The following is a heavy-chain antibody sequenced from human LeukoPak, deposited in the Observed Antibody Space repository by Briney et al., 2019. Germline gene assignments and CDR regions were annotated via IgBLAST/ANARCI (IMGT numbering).Heavy chain of an antibody. J-gene: IGHJ4*02. V-gene: IGHV3-11*06. D-gene: IGHD3-16*02. CDR2: ISSSSSYT. CDR3: ARAPGELSYDY. CDR1: GFTFNDYY. Sequence: GGSLRLSCAASGFTFNDYYMSWIRQAPGKGLEWVSYISSSSSYTNYADSVKGRFTISRDNAKNSLYLQMNSLRAEDTAVYYCARAPGELSYDYWGQGTLVTVSS.